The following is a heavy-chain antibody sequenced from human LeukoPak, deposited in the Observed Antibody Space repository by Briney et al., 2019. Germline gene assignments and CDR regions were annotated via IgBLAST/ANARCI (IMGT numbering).Heavy chain of an antibody. CDR1: GGTFSSYA. D-gene: IGHD3-3*01. CDR3: ARGLGTYYDFWSGYYTGNWFDP. J-gene: IGHJ5*02. V-gene: IGHV1-69*05. CDR2: IIPIFGTA. Sequence: SVKVSCKASGGTFSSYAISWVRQAPGQGLEWMGGIIPIFGTANYAQKFQGRVTITRNTSISTAYMELSSLRSEDTAVYYCARGLGTYYDFWSGYYTGNWFDPWGQGTLVTVSS.